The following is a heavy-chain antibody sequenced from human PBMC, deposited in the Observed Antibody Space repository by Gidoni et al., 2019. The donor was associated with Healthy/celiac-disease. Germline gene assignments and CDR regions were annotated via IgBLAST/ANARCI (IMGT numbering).Heavy chain of an antibody. J-gene: IGHJ4*02. CDR1: GFTFSNYA. CDR2: ISGSGGST. D-gene: IGHD3-10*01. Sequence: EVQLLESGGGLVQPGGSLRLSCAASGFTFSNYAMNWVRQAPEKGLEWVSVISGSGGSTYYADSVKGRFTISRDNSKNTLYLQMNSLRAEDTAVYYCAKGHGSFDYWGQGTLVTVSS. V-gene: IGHV3-23*01. CDR3: AKGHGSFDY.